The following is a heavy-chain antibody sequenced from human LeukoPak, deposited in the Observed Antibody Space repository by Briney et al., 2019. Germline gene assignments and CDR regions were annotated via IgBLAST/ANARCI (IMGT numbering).Heavy chain of an antibody. D-gene: IGHD2-21*02. Sequence: GGSLRLSCAASGFTFDDYGMTWVRHGPGEGLEWVSGINWNGVSTGYADSVKGRFTISRDNAKNSLYLQMNSLRVEDTALYYCARADHIVVVTATYFDYWGQGTLVTVSS. CDR3: ARADHIVVVTATYFDY. CDR1: GFTFDDYG. J-gene: IGHJ4*02. V-gene: IGHV3-20*04. CDR2: INWNGVST.